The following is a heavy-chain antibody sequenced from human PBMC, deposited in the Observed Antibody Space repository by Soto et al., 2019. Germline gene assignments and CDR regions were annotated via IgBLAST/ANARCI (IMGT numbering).Heavy chain of an antibody. CDR2: ISYDGINQ. CDR3: ARDDYSTTGRNSGFDD. J-gene: IGHJ4*02. CDR1: GFTFINYA. V-gene: IGHV3-30-3*01. D-gene: IGHD2-8*01. Sequence: QVQLVESGGGVVHPVRSLRLSCAASGFTFINYAMHCVRQVPQAPGKGLEWVAVISYDGINQFYADSVRGRFTIARDDSKNTLYLQMNSLRADDTAVYYCARDDYSTTGRNSGFDDWGQGTLVTVSS.